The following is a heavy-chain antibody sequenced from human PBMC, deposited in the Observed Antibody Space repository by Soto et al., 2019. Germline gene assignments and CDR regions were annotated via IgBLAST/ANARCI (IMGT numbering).Heavy chain of an antibody. V-gene: IGHV1-18*01. Sequence: QGQLVQSGAEVKKPGASVKVSCKASGYTFTSYGITWVRQAPGQGLEWMGWISAYNGKTDYEQNFQGRVTMTTDTSTSTAYMELRSLRSDDTAVYYCARPPNILTGNYTNWFDPWGQGTLVTVSS. CDR3: ARPPNILTGNYTNWFDP. CDR2: ISAYNGKT. CDR1: GYTFTSYG. J-gene: IGHJ5*02. D-gene: IGHD3-9*01.